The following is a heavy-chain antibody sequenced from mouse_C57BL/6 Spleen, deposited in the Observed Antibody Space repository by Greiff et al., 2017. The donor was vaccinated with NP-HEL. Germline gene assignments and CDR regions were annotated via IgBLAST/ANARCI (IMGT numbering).Heavy chain of an antibody. CDR3: ERDGYDVRDYAMDY. J-gene: IGHJ4*01. D-gene: IGHD2-2*01. V-gene: IGHV1-64*01. Sequence: VQLQQPGAELVKPGASVKLSCKASGYTFTSYWMHWVKQRPGQGLEWIGMIHPNSGSTNYNEKFKSKATLTVDKSSSTAYMQLSSLTSEDSAVFDCERDGYDVRDYAMDYWGQGTSVTVSS. CDR2: IHPNSGST. CDR1: GYTFTSYW.